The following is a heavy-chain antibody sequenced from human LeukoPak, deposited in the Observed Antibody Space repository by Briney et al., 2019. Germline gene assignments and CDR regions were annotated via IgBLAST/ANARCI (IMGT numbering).Heavy chain of an antibody. V-gene: IGHV3-11*01. CDR1: GFTFSDYY. CDR2: IDMGGPTI. D-gene: IGHD2-2*01. Sequence: GGSLRLSCAASGFTFSDYYMGWIRQAPGKGLEWVSYIDMGGPTIYYADSVKGRFTISRDNAKNSLYLQMNSLRAEDTAVYYCARGEDSDIVVVPAAPSGMDVWGQGTTVTVSS. J-gene: IGHJ6*02. CDR3: ARGEDSDIVVVPAAPSGMDV.